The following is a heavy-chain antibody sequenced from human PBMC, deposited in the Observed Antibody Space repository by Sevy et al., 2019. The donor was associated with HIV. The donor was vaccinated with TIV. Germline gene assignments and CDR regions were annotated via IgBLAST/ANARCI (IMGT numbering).Heavy chain of an antibody. CDR1: GFTFGDYA. CDR3: TRGVSAVAIFDY. D-gene: IGHD6-19*01. CDR2: IRSKAYGGTT. V-gene: IGHV3-49*03. Sequence: GGSLRLSCTGSGFTFGDYAMTWFRQAPGKGLEWVGLIRSKAYGGTTECAESVKGRFTISRDDSKSVAYLQMNSLKTEDTAVYYCTRGVSAVAIFDYWGQGTLVTVSS. J-gene: IGHJ4*02.